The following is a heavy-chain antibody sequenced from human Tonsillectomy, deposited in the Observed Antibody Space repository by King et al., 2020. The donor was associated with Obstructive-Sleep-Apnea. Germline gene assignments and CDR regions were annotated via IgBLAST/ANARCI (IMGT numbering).Heavy chain of an antibody. Sequence: VQLVESGGGVVQPGRSLRLSCAASGFTFSSYGMHWVRQAPGKGLEWVAIISYDGSNKDYGNSVKGRFTISRDNSKNTLHLQMNSLRGEDTAVYFCEKGYSGCDYAFDLWGQGTMVTVSS. J-gene: IGHJ3*01. CDR3: EKGYSGCDYAFDL. V-gene: IGHV3-30*18. CDR1: GFTFSSYG. D-gene: IGHD5-12*01. CDR2: ISYDGSNK.